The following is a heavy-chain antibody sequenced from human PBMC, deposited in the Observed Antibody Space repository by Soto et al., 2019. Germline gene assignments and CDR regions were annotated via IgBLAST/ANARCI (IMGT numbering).Heavy chain of an antibody. CDR2: IWYDGSNK. J-gene: IGHJ6*02. V-gene: IGHV3-33*01. CDR3: ARDYAVAATGPDYYYGMDV. D-gene: IGHD2-15*01. CDR1: GFTFSSYG. Sequence: GGSLRLSCAASGFTFSSYGMHWVRQAPGKGLEWVAVIWYDGSNKYYADSVKGRFTISRDNSKNTLYLKMNSLRAEDTAVYYCARDYAVAATGPDYYYGMDVWGQGTTVTVSS.